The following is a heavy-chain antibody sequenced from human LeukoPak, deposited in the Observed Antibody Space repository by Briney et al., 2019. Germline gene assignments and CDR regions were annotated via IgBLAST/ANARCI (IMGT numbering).Heavy chain of an antibody. CDR1: GYTFTSYD. Sequence: GASVKVSCKASGYTFTSYDINWVRQATGQGLEWMAWMNPNSGNTGYAQRFQGRVTMTRNTSISTAYMELSSLRSEDTAVYYCARSPGRGYSYGFGYYYYGMDVWGQGTTVTVSS. CDR3: ARSPGRGYSYGFGYYYYGMDV. V-gene: IGHV1-8*01. D-gene: IGHD5-18*01. CDR2: MNPNSGNT. J-gene: IGHJ6*02.